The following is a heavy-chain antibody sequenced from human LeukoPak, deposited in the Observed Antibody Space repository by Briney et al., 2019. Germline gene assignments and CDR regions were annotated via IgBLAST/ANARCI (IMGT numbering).Heavy chain of an antibody. Sequence: SQTLSLTCTVSGGSISSGSYYWSWIRQPAGKGLERIGRIYTSGSTNYNPSLKSRVTISVDTSKNQFSLKLSSVTAADTAVYYCARFNGDSSGYYFGTIDYWGQGTLVTVSS. J-gene: IGHJ4*02. CDR2: IYTSGST. D-gene: IGHD3-22*01. CDR3: ARFNGDSSGYYFGTIDY. V-gene: IGHV4-61*02. CDR1: GGSISSGSYY.